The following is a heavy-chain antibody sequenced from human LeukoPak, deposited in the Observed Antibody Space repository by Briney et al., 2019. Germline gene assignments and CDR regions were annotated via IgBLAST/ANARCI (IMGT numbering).Heavy chain of an antibody. J-gene: IGHJ3*02. Sequence: ASVKVSCKASGYTLTGYYMHWVRQAPGQGLEWMGWINPNSGGTNYAQKFQGRVTMTRDTSISTAYMELSRLRSDDTAVYYCARVSYYDSSGYRDAFDIWGQGTMVTVSS. CDR1: GYTLTGYY. CDR3: ARVSYYDSSGYRDAFDI. V-gene: IGHV1-2*02. D-gene: IGHD3-22*01. CDR2: INPNSGGT.